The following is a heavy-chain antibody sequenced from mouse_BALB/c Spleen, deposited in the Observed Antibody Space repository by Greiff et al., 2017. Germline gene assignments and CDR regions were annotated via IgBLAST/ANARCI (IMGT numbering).Heavy chain of an antibody. CDR3: ARNAQALINRFYAMDY. J-gene: IGHJ4*01. CDR2: ISSGSSTI. V-gene: IGHV5-17*02. D-gene: IGHD2-14*01. CDR1: GFTFSSFG. Sequence: DVQLVESGGGLVQPGGSRKLSCAASGFTFSSFGMHWVRQAPEKGLEWVAYISSGSSTIYYADTVKGRFTISRDNPKNTLFLQMTSLRSEDTAMYYCARNAQALINRFYAMDYWGQGTSVTVSS.